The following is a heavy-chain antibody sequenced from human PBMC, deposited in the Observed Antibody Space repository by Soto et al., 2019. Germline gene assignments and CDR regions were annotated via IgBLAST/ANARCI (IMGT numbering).Heavy chain of an antibody. J-gene: IGHJ4*02. CDR1: GFTFSSHA. V-gene: IGHV3-48*02. D-gene: IGHD3-16*01. Sequence: EVQLVVSGGGLVQPGGSLKLSCAVSGFTFSSHAMNWVRQAPGKGLEWVAYIHGTRSIIYYADSVQGRFTISRDNAKNSLYLQMDSLRNEDTAQYYGARDVRNADYDYWGQGTLVTVSS. CDR2: IHGTRSII. CDR3: ARDVRNADYDY.